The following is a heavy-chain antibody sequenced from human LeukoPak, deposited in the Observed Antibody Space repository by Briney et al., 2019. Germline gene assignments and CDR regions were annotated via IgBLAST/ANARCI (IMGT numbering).Heavy chain of an antibody. CDR2: INPNSGGT. Sequence: GASVKVSCKASGYTFTSYAMNWVRQAPGQGLEWMGWINPNSGGTNYAQKFQGRVTMTRDTSISTAYMELSRLRSDDTAVYYCARPSSITIFEPADYWGQGTLVTVSS. CDR1: GYTFTSYA. D-gene: IGHD3-3*01. V-gene: IGHV1-2*02. CDR3: ARPSSITIFEPADY. J-gene: IGHJ4*02.